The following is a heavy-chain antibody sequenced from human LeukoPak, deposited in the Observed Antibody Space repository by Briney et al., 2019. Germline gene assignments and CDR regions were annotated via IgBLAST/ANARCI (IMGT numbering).Heavy chain of an antibody. CDR1: GYTFTGYY. CDR3: AAPGTTPFSTYDAFDI. CDR2: INPNSGGT. J-gene: IGHJ3*02. Sequence: ASVKVSCKASGYTFTGYYMHWVRQAPGQGLEWMGWINPNSGGTNYAQKFQGRVTMTRDTSISTAYMELSRLRSDDTAVYYCAAPGTTPFSTYDAFDIWGQGIMVTFSS. V-gene: IGHV1-2*02. D-gene: IGHD1-7*01.